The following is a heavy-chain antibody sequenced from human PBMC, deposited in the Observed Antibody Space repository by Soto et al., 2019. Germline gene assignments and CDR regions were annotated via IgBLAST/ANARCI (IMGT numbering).Heavy chain of an antibody. CDR2: INAGNGNT. D-gene: IGHD2-15*01. CDR1: GYTFTSYA. CDR3: ARGDKLLP. J-gene: IGHJ5*02. V-gene: IGHV1-3*01. Sequence: QVQLVQSGAEVKKPGASVKVSCKASGYTFTSYAMHWVRQSPGQRLEWMGWINAGNGNTKYSQKFQGRVTITKDTSASTAYMVLSSLRSEDTDVYYCARGDKLLPWGQGTLVTVSS.